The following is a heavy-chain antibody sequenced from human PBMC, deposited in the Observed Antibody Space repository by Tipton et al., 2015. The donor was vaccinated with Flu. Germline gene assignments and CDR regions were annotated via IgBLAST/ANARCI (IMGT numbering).Heavy chain of an antibody. CDR2: IFFTGST. V-gene: IGHV4-61*09. CDR3: AKVIPELVAGLDH. J-gene: IGHJ4*02. Sequence: TLSLTCTVSGGSVNSGNYYWNWIRQPAGKPLEWIGHIFFTGSTNYNPSLKSRVTMSVDTSKNQFSLKLNSVTAADTAVYYCAKVIPELVAGLDHWGQGTLVTVSS. D-gene: IGHD6-19*01. CDR1: GGSVNSGNYY.